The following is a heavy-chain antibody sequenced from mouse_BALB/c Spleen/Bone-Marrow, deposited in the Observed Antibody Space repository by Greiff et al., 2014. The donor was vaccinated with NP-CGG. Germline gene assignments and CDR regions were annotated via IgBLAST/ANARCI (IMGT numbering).Heavy chain of an antibody. CDR3: ARDGDYRYAWFAY. Sequence: VQLQQSGGGLVKPGGSLKLSCAASGFTFSDYYMYWVRQTPEKRLEWVATISDAGSYTYYPDSVKGRFTISRDNAKNNLYLQMISLKSEDTAMYYCARDGDYRYAWFAYWGQGTLVTVS. D-gene: IGHD2-14*01. J-gene: IGHJ3*01. CDR2: ISDAGSYT. CDR1: GFTFSDYY. V-gene: IGHV5-4*02.